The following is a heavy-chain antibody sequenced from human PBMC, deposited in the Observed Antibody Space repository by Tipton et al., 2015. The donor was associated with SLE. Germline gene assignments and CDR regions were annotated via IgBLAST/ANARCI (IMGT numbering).Heavy chain of an antibody. D-gene: IGHD4-17*01. J-gene: IGHJ4*02. CDR1: GFTFSSYS. V-gene: IGHV3-21*01. CDR2: ISSSSSYI. Sequence: SLRLSCAASGFTFSSYSMNWVRQAPEKGLEWVSSISSSSSYIYYADSVKGRFTISRDNAKNSLYLQMNSLRAEDTAVYYCARVAYGDPYFDYWGQGTLVTVSS. CDR3: ARVAYGDPYFDY.